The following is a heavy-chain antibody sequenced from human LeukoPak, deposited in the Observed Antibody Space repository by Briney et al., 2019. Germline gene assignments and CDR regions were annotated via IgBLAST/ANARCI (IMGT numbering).Heavy chain of an antibody. CDR2: INHPGST. Sequence: SETLSLTCAVYGVSLNHYYWTWIRQPPGKGLEWIGEINHPGSTNCNPSLKSRVTISIDTSKSQFSLKVNSVTAADTAVYYCAMLLYHSGRPGPWGQGTLVTVSS. CDR3: AMLLYHSGRPGP. J-gene: IGHJ5*02. CDR1: GVSLNHYY. D-gene: IGHD2/OR15-2a*01. V-gene: IGHV4-34*01.